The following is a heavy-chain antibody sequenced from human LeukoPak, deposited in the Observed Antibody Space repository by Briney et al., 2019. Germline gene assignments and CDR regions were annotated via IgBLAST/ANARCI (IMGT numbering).Heavy chain of an antibody. CDR2: INHSGST. V-gene: IGHV4-34*01. J-gene: IGHJ4*02. D-gene: IGHD6-19*01. Sequence: SETLSLTCAVYGGSFSGYYWSWIRQPPGKGLEWIGEINHSGSTNYNPSLKSRVTISVDTSKNQFSLKLISVTAADTAVYFCARLQWLSTPFFDYWGQRTLVTVSS. CDR3: ARLQWLSTPFFDY. CDR1: GGSFSGYY.